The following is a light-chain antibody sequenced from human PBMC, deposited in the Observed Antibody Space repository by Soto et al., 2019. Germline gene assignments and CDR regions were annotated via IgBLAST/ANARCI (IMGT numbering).Light chain of an antibody. V-gene: IGKV3-11*01. CDR1: QSVGTR. J-gene: IGKJ1*01. Sequence: IVLTQSPDTLSFSPGERSTLSCRASQSVGTRLAWYQHKTGQAPSLLMSGASSRATGIPDRFSGSGSGTDFTLTISSLEAKDFAVYYCQQRSNWPGTFGQGSKVDI. CDR3: QQRSNWPGT. CDR2: GAS.